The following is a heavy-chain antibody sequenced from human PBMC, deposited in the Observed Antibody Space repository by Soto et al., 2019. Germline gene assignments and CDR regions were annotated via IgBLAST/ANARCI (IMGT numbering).Heavy chain of an antibody. CDR3: ARGNDFWIRGSYYFDY. J-gene: IGHJ4*02. CDR2: IYYSGST. Sequence: SETLSLTCTVSGGSVSSGSYYWSWIRQPPGKGLEWIGYIYYSGSTNYNPSLKSRVTISVDTSKNQFSLKLSSVTAADTAVYYCARGNDFWIRGSYYFDYWGQGTLVTVSS. D-gene: IGHD3-3*01. CDR1: GGSVSSGSYY. V-gene: IGHV4-61*01.